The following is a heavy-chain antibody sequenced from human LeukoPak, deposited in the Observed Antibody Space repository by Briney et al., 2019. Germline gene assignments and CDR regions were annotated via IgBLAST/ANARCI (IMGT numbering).Heavy chain of an antibody. Sequence: GGSLRLSCAASGFTFSSYGMHWVRQAPGKGLEWVAVIWYDGSNKYYADSVKGRFTISRDNSKNTLYLQMNSLRVEDTAVYYCAKGIYDSSGYYYDYWGQGTLVTVSS. D-gene: IGHD3-22*01. V-gene: IGHV3-33*06. CDR3: AKGIYDSSGYYYDY. J-gene: IGHJ4*02. CDR2: IWYDGSNK. CDR1: GFTFSSYG.